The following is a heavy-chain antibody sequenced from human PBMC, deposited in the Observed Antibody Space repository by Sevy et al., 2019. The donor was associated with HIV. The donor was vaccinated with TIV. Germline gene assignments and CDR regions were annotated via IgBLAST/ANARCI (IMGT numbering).Heavy chain of an antibody. D-gene: IGHD3-16*02. J-gene: IGHJ4*02. V-gene: IGHV3-64D*06. CDR3: VKGEGADVWGSYRFDY. CDR2: ISSNGGST. Sequence: GGSLRLSCSASGFTFSSYAMHWVRQAPGKGLEYVSAISSNGGSTYYADSVKGRFTISRDNSKNTRYLQMSSLRAEDTAVYYCVKGEGADVWGSYRFDYWGQGTLVTVSS. CDR1: GFTFSSYA.